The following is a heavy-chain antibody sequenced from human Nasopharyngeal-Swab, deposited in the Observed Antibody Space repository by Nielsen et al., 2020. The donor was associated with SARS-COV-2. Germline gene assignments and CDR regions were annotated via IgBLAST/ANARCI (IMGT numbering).Heavy chain of an antibody. J-gene: IGHJ4*02. V-gene: IGHV3-7*03. CDR3: AGGNSADH. Sequence: GESLKISCAASGFTFGNYWMSWVRQAPGKRLEWVANIKEEGSEKDYVDSVKGRFTISRDNAKNSLYLQMNSLRAEDTAVYYCAGGNSADHWGQGTLVTVSS. CDR2: IKEEGSEK. CDR1: GFTFGNYW. D-gene: IGHD4-23*01.